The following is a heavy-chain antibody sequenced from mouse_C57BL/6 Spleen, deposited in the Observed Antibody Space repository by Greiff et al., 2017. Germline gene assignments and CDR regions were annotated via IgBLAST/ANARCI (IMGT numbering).Heavy chain of an antibody. CDR1: GYTFTSYW. V-gene: IGHV1-64*01. Sequence: QVQLQQPVAELVKPGASVKLSCKASGYTFTSYWMPWVKQRPGQGLEWIGMIHPNSGSTNYNETFKSKATLTVDKSSSTAYMQLSSLTSEDSAVYYCARSMDYWGQGTSVTVSS. CDR3: ARSMDY. CDR2: IHPNSGST. J-gene: IGHJ4*01.